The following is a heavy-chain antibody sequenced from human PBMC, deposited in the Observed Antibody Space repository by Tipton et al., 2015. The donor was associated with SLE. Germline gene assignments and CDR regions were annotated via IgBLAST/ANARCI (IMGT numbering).Heavy chain of an antibody. CDR1: GGSFSGYY. D-gene: IGHD6-13*01. CDR3: ARGPSSSWYD. CDR2: INHSRST. J-gene: IGHJ4*02. Sequence: LRLSCAVYGGSFSGYYWSWIRQPPGKGLEWIGEINHSRSTNYNPSLKSRVTISVDTSKNQFSLKLSSVTAADTAVYYCARGPSSSWYDWGQGTLVTVS. V-gene: IGHV4-34*01.